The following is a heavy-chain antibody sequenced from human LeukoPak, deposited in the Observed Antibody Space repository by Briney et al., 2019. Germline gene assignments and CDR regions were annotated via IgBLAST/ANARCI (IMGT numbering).Heavy chain of an antibody. V-gene: IGHV1-3*01. CDR1: GYTFTSHV. Sequence: ASVKFSCKASGYTFTSHVMHWVRQAPGQRLEWVGWIHVGNGNTESSQNFQGRVTFTRDTSATTAYMDLSSLRSEDTAVYYCARDRCSGGICYSDVFDYWGQGTLVTVSS. D-gene: IGHD2-15*01. CDR2: IHVGNGNT. CDR3: ARDRCSGGICYSDVFDY. J-gene: IGHJ4*02.